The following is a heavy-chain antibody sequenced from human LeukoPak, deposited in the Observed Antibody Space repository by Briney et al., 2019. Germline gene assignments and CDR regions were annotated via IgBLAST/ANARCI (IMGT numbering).Heavy chain of an antibody. J-gene: IGHJ4*02. CDR2: IYYSGST. D-gene: IGHD3-9*01. V-gene: IGHV4-39*07. CDR3: ARDGSGRYFDWLLRYYFDY. CDR1: GGSISSSSYY. Sequence: KPSETLSLTCTVSGGSISSSSYYWGWIRQPPGKGLEWIGSIYYSGSTYYNPSLKSRVTISVDTSKNQFSLKLSSVTAADTAVYYCARDGSGRYFDWLLRYYFDYWGQGTLVTVSS.